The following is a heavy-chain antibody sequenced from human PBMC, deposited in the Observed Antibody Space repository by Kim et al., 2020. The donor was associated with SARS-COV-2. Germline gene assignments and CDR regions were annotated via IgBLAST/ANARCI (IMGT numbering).Heavy chain of an antibody. CDR2: ISSSSSYI. CDR3: ARPKGGYGDLRSIDAFDI. V-gene: IGHV3-21*01. D-gene: IGHD4-17*01. J-gene: IGHJ3*02. CDR1: GFTFSSYS. Sequence: GGSLRLSCAASGFTFSSYSMNWVRQAPGKGLEWVSSISSSSSYIYYADSVKGRFTISRDNAKNSLYLQMNSLRAEDTAVYYCARPKGGYGDLRSIDAFDIWGQGTMVTVSS.